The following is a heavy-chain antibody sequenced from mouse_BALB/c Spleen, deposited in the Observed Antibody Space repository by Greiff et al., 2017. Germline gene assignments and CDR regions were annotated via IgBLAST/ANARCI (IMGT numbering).Heavy chain of an antibody. J-gene: IGHJ3*01. V-gene: IGHV14-3*02. CDR3: AYFYGYGGFAY. D-gene: IGHD2-2*01. CDR2: IDPANGNT. CDR1: GFNIKDTY. Sequence: EVQRVESGAELVKPGASVKLSCTASGFNIKDTYMHWVKQRPEQGLEWIGRIDPANGNTKYDPKFQGKATITADTSSNTAYLQLSSLTSEDTAVYYCAYFYGYGGFAYWGQGTLVTVSA.